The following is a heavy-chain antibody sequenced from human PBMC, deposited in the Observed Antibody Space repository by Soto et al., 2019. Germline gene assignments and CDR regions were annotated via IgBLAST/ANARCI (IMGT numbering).Heavy chain of an antibody. J-gene: IGHJ4*02. CDR3: ARDLAFGLSDY. V-gene: IGHV1-3*01. CDR1: GYTLSSYA. Sequence: ASVKVACKASGYTLSSYAIQWVRQAPGQRLEWMGWINAGNGNTKYSQKFQGRVTITRDTSASTAYMELSSLRSEDTAVYYCARDLAFGLSDYWGQGTLVTVSS. CDR2: INAGNGNT. D-gene: IGHD3-10*01.